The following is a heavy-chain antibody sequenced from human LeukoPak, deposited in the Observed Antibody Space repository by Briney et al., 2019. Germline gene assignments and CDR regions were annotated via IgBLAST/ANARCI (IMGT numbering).Heavy chain of an antibody. CDR3: ARRGRGIQLPSDY. CDR2: IYPGDSDT. V-gene: IGHV5-51*01. J-gene: IGHJ4*02. Sequence: GESLKISCKGSGYSFTSYWIGWVRQMPGKGLEWMGIIYPGDSDTRYSPSFQGQVTISADKSIITAYLQWSSLKASDTPMYYCARRGRGIQLPSDYWGQGTLVTVSS. CDR1: GYSFTSYW. D-gene: IGHD5-18*01.